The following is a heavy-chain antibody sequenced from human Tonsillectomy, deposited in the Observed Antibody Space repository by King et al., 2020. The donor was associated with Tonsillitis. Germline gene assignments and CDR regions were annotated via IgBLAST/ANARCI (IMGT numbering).Heavy chain of an antibody. V-gene: IGHV3-21*01. D-gene: IGHD5-18*01. J-gene: IGHJ4*02. Sequence: VQLVESGGGLVKPGGSLRLSCAASGFTFSSYSMNWVRQAPGKGLEWVSSISSSSSYIYYADSVKGRFTISRDNAKNSLYLQMDSLRAEDTAVYYCAREGTGYSYGYPSPSVDYWGQGTLVTVSS. CDR1: GFTFSSYS. CDR2: ISSSSSYI. CDR3: AREGTGYSYGYPSPSVDY.